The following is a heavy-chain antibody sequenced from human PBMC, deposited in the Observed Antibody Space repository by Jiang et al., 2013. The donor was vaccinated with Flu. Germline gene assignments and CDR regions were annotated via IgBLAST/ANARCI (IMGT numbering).Heavy chain of an antibody. J-gene: IGHJ4*02. D-gene: IGHD5-24*01. CDR2: T. Sequence: TTYAQKFQGRVTITADKSTSTAYMELSSLRSEDTAVYYCARDRDGFNPHYFDYWGQGTLVTVSS. CDR3: ARDRDGFNPHYFDY. V-gene: IGHV1-69*06.